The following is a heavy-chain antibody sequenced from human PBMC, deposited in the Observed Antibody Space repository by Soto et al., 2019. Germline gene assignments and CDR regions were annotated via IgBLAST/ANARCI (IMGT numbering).Heavy chain of an antibody. CDR3: AREGVGGDCSSTSCLDY. D-gene: IGHD2-2*01. J-gene: IGHJ4*02. V-gene: IGHV1-69*08. CDR2: IIPILGIA. Sequence: QVQLVQSGAEVKKPGSSVKVSCKASGGTFSSYTISWVRQAPGQGREWRGRIIPILGIANYAQKLQGRVTITAEKSTSPADMELSSLRSEDTAVYYCAREGVGGDCSSTSCLDYWGQGTLVTVSS. CDR1: GGTFSSYT.